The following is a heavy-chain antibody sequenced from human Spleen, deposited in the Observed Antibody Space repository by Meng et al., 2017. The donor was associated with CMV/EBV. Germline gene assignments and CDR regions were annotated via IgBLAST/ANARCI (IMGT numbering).Heavy chain of an antibody. CDR2: IWPTDSDS. J-gene: IGHJ6*02. V-gene: IGHV5-51*01. Sequence: KVSCKDSGSSFTTYWIGWVRQLPGKGLESMGIIWPTDSDSRYGPSFEGHVTISVDKSISTMYLQWSSLRASDTAMYYCARQTAYYYYGMDVWGQGTTVTV. D-gene: IGHD2-21*02. CDR1: GSSFTTYW. CDR3: ARQTAYYYYGMDV.